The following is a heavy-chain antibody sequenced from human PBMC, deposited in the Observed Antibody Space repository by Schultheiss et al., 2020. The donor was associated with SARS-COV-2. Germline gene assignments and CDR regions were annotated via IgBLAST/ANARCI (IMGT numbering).Heavy chain of an antibody. CDR2: IYYSGST. Sequence: SQTLSLTCTVSGDSISSYYWSWIRQPPGKGLEWIGYIYYSGSTNYNPSLKSRVTISVDTSKNQFSLKLSSVTAADTAVYYCARDRGGGTASYYYYYYMDVWGKGTTVTVSS. V-gene: IGHV4-59*01. D-gene: IGHD3-16*01. J-gene: IGHJ6*03. CDR1: GDSISSYY. CDR3: ARDRGGGTASYYYYYYMDV.